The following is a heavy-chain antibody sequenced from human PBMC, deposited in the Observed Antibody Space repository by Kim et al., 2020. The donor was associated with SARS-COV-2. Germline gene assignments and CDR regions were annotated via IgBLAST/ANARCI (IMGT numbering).Heavy chain of an antibody. CDR1: GDSLSPSY. V-gene: IGHV4-59*08. D-gene: IGHD3-16*01. J-gene: IGHJ4*02. CDR2: VFYAGGT. CDR3: ASKHFRGGNFDS. Sequence: SETLSLICTVSGDSLSPSYWTWVRQPPGKGLEWIASVFYAGGTNYNPSLKSRVTISVDTSNNQFSLKLTSVTAADTAFYFCASKHFRGGNFDSWGQGA.